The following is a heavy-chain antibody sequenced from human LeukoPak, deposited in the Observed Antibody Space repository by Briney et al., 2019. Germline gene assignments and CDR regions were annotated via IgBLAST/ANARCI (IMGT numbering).Heavy chain of an antibody. D-gene: IGHD6-19*01. V-gene: IGHV3-30-3*01. Sequence: PGGSLRLSCAASGFTFSTYTMHWVRQATGKGLEWVALISYEGSKQNYADSVKGRFTISRDNSQNTLYLEMNSLRTEDTAVYYCARAPYTSGWYFAFDYWGQGTLVTVSS. CDR1: GFTFSTYT. CDR2: ISYEGSKQ. CDR3: ARAPYTSGWYFAFDY. J-gene: IGHJ4*02.